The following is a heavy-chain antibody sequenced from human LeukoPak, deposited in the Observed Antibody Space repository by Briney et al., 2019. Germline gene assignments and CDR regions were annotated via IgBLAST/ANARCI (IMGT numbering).Heavy chain of an antibody. CDR2: INHSGST. Sequence: PSETLSLTCAVYGGSFSGYYWSWIRQPPGKGLEWIGEINHSGSTNYNPFLKSRVTISVDTSKNQFSLKLSSVSAADTAVYYCARVSIRLRFLEWLPDNWFDPWGQGTLVTVSS. J-gene: IGHJ5*02. D-gene: IGHD3-3*01. V-gene: IGHV4-34*01. CDR3: ARVSIRLRFLEWLPDNWFDP. CDR1: GGSFSGYY.